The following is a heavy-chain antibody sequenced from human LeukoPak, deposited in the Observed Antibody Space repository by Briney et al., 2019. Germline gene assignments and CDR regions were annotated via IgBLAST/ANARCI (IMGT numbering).Heavy chain of an antibody. Sequence: AETLSLTCAVYGGSFSGYYWSWIRQPPGKGLEWIGEINHSGSTNYKPSLKSRVSISVDSSKNQSSLKVSSVTAADTAVYYCARGSDTAAGLYWGQGTLVTVSS. J-gene: IGHJ4*02. CDR2: INHSGST. CDR1: GGSFSGYY. V-gene: IGHV4-34*01. D-gene: IGHD6-13*01. CDR3: ARGSDTAAGLY.